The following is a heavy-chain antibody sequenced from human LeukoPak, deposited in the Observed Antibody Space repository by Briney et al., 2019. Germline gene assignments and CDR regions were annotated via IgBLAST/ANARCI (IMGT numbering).Heavy chain of an antibody. J-gene: IGHJ4*02. CDR2: ISGRSSTI. D-gene: IGHD1-26*01. V-gene: IGHV3-48*01. CDR3: ARDRIKSGSYYFDY. Sequence: GGSLRLSSAASALTSSDYSMSWDRQAPGKGLEWVSYISGRSSTIYYADSVKGRFTISRDNAKNSMYLQMSSLRAEDTAVYYCARDRIKSGSYYFDYWGQGTLVTVSS. CDR1: ALTSSDYS.